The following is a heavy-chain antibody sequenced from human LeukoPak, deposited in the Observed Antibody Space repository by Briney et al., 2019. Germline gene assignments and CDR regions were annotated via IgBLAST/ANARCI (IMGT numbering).Heavy chain of an antibody. Sequence: GGSLRLSCAASGFTFSSYAMSWVRQAPGKGLEWASAISGSGSCTYYADSVKGRFTISRDNSKNTLYPQMNSLRAEDTAVYYCARGFVYGMDVWGQGTTVTVSS. CDR2: ISGSGSCT. CDR3: ARGFVYGMDV. CDR1: GFTFSSYA. J-gene: IGHJ6*02. V-gene: IGHV3-23*01.